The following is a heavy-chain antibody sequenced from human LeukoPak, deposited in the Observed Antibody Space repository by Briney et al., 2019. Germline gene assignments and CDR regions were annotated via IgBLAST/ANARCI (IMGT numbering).Heavy chain of an antibody. CDR1: GFTFSSCS. Sequence: GGSLRLSCAASGFTFSSCSMNWVRQAPGKGLEWVSSISSSSSYIYYADSVKGRFTIPRDNAKNSLYLQMNSLRAEDTAVYYCARDLYSSANFDYWGQGTLVTVSS. CDR2: ISSSSSYI. J-gene: IGHJ4*02. V-gene: IGHV3-21*01. CDR3: ARDLYSSANFDY. D-gene: IGHD6-19*01.